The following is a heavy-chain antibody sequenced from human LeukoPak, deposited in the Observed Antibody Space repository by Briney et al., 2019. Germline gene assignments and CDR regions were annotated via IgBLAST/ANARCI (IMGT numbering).Heavy chain of an antibody. J-gene: IGHJ4*02. CDR1: GFTFSSYA. CDR2: IKQDGSEK. V-gene: IGHV3-7*01. Sequence: PGGSLRLSCAASGFTFSSYAMSWVRQAPGKGLEWVANIKQDGSEKYYVDSVKDRFTISRDNAKNSLYLQMNSLRAEDTAVYYCAREGDTVVTIKTEFDYWGQGTLVTVSS. D-gene: IGHD4-23*01. CDR3: AREGDTVVTIKTEFDY.